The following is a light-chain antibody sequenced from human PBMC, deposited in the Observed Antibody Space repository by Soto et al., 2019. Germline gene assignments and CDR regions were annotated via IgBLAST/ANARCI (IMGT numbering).Light chain of an antibody. CDR3: QQYEKWPLT. J-gene: IGKJ4*01. CDR1: QGVNSN. CDR2: AAS. Sequence: EIVMTQSPAALSVSPGERATLSCRASQGVNSNLAWYQQKPGQAPRLLVYAASTRATGIPARFSGSGSGTEFTLTISSLQSEESAVYYCQQYEKWPLTFGGGTKVEI. V-gene: IGKV3-15*01.